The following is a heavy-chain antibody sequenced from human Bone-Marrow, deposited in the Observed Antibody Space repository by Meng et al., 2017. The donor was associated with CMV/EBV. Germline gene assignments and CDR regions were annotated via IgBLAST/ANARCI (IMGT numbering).Heavy chain of an antibody. CDR3: ARDAAPWRGATPDY. CDR1: GFTFSSYA. Sequence: LSLTCAASGFTFSSYAMHWVRQAPGKGLEWVAVISYDGSNKYYADSVKGRFTISRDNAKNTLYLQMNSLRAEDTAVYYCARDAAPWRGATPDYWGQGTLVTVSS. V-gene: IGHV3-30-3*01. D-gene: IGHD1-26*01. CDR2: ISYDGSNK. J-gene: IGHJ4*02.